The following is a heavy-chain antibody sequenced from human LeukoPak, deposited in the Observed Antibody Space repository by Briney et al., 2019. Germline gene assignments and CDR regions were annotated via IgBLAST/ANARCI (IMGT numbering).Heavy chain of an antibody. CDR3: ARAGHNSNSGDYDF. V-gene: IGHV1-2*02. D-gene: IGHD3-22*01. CDR1: GYTFIDHY. CDR2: IDPDTGDT. Sequence: GASVKVSCKPSGYTFIDHYLHWVRQAPGQGLESLGWIDPDTGDTNYPQKFQGRVTMSRDTSSSTAYMELNRLRSDDTAVYYCARAGHNSNSGDYDFWGLGTLVTVSS. J-gene: IGHJ4*02.